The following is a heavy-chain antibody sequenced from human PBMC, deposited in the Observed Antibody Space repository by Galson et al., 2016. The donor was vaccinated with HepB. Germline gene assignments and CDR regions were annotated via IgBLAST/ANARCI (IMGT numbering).Heavy chain of an antibody. V-gene: IGHV5-10-1*01. CDR2: IDPRDSYT. J-gene: IGHJ4*02. D-gene: IGHD1-26*01. Sequence: QSGAEVKKPGESLSISCKGSAYTFTGYWITWVRQMPGKGLEWMGRIDPRDSYTNYSPSFQGHVTISADKSISTAYLQWSSLKASDTAMYYCASSHSGAYDYWGQGTLVTVSS. CDR1: AYTFTGYW. CDR3: ASSHSGAYDY.